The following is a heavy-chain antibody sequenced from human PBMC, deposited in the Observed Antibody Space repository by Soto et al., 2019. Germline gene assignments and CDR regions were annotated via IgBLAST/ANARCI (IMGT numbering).Heavy chain of an antibody. D-gene: IGHD3-22*01. CDR1: GYSFTIYW. J-gene: IGHJ3*02. CDR3: ARRFGGSGDYYADAFDI. Sequence: VESLKISGKVSGYSFTIYWISWVRHMPGKGLEWMGRIDPSDSYTNYSPSFQGHVTISGDKSISTAYLQWSSLKASDTAMYYCARRFGGSGDYYADAFDIWGQGTMVTVSS. CDR2: IDPSDSYT. V-gene: IGHV5-10-1*01.